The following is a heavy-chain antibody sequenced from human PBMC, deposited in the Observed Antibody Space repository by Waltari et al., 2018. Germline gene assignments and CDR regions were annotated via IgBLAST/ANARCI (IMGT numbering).Heavy chain of an antibody. Sequence: QVQLQQSGPGLVKPSQTLTLICTVSGGSMTSEYSYWSWIRHHPGKGLEWIGFIANSGTPYYNPSLKSVVDMSIDTSKNQFSLKVNSVTAADTAVYYCAKGGGGTRDGMDVWGQGTTVTVSS. V-gene: IGHV4-31*01. CDR2: IANSGTP. CDR1: GGSMTSEYSY. J-gene: IGHJ6*02. D-gene: IGHD2-2*01. CDR3: AKGGGGTRDGMDV.